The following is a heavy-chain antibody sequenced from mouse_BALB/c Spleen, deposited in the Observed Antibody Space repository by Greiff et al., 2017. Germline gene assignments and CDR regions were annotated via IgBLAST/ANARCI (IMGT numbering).Heavy chain of an antibody. J-gene: IGHJ4*01. CDR1: GFTFSDYG. V-gene: IGHV5-15*02. CDR3: ARLKDYGYAMDY. D-gene: IGHD1-1*02. CDR2: ISNLAYSI. Sequence: EEQRVESGGGLVQPGGSRKLSCAASGFTFSDYGMAWVRQAPGKGPEWVAFISNLAYSIYYADTVTGRFTISRENAKNTLYLEMSSLRSEDTAMYYCARLKDYGYAMDYWGQGTSVTVSS.